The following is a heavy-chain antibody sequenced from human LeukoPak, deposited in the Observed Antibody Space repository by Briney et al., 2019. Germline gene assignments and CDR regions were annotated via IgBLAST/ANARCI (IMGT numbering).Heavy chain of an antibody. CDR1: GFTFSDYY. V-gene: IGHV3-20*04. J-gene: IGHJ4*02. CDR3: ARERYYDSSGYYYFDY. Sequence: GGSLRLSCAASGFTFSDYYMSWIRQAPGKGLEWVSGINWNGGSTGYADSVKGRFTISRDNAKNSLYLQMNSLRAEDTALYYCARERYYDSSGYYYFDYWGQGTLVTVSS. D-gene: IGHD3-22*01. CDR2: INWNGGST.